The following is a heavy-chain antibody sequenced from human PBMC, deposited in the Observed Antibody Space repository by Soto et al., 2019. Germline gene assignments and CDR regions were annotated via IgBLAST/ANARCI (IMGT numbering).Heavy chain of an antibody. CDR3: ARGGAVGAPMGYYYYGMDV. J-gene: IGHJ6*02. CDR1: GYTFTGYY. Sequence: ASVKVSCKASGYTFTGYYMHWVRQAPGQGLEWMGWINPNSGGTNYAQKFQGWVTMTRDTSISTAYMELSRLRSDDTAVYYCARGGAVGAPMGYYYYGMDVWGQGTTVTVSS. D-gene: IGHD1-26*01. CDR2: INPNSGGT. V-gene: IGHV1-2*04.